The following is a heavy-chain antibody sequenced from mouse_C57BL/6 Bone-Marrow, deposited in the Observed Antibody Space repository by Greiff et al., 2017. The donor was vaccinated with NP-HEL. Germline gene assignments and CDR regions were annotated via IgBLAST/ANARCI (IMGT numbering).Heavy chain of an antibody. D-gene: IGHD1-1*01. CDR3: ARRNYGSSHWYFDG. CDR1: GFTFSDYG. CDR2: ISSGSSTI. J-gene: IGHJ1*03. Sequence: EVKLVESGGGLVKPGGSLKLSCAASGFTFSDYGMHWVRQAPEKGLEWVAYISSGSSTIYYADTVKGRFTISTDNAKNTLFLHMTSLRSEDTAMDYCARRNYGSSHWYFDGWGTGTTVTVSS. V-gene: IGHV5-17*01.